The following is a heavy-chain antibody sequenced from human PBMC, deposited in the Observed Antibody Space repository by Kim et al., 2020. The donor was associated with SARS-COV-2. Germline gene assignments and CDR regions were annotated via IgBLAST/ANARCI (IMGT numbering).Heavy chain of an antibody. CDR3: ARTVSAWGDYSEFVGSFDY. CDR1: GFTFSSYS. D-gene: IGHD4-4*01. V-gene: IGHV3-21*01. Sequence: GGSLRLSCAASGFTFSSYSMNWVRQAPGKGLEWVLSISSSSSYIYYADSVKGRFTISRDNAKNSLYLQMNSLRAEDTAVYYCARTVSAWGDYSEFVGSFDYWGQGTLVTVSS. J-gene: IGHJ4*02. CDR2: ISSSSSYI.